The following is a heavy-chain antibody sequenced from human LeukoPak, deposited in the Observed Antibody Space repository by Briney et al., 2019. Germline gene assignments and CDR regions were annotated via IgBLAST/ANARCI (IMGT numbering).Heavy chain of an antibody. CDR3: ARGGATTLFDY. Sequence: PGGSLRLSCAASGFTFSSYAMHWVRQAPGKGLEYVSAITSNGDKTYYGNPVKGRFTISRDNSKNTLYLQMGSLRIEDMAVYYCARGGATTLFDYWGQGTLVTVSS. CDR1: GFTFSSYA. J-gene: IGHJ4*02. D-gene: IGHD1-26*01. CDR2: ITSNGDKT. V-gene: IGHV3-64*01.